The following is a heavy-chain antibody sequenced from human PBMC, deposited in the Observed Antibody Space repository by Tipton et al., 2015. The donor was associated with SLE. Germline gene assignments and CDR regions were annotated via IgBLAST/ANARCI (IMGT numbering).Heavy chain of an antibody. CDR1: GDTFSSYG. CDR2: IIPIFGIP. D-gene: IGHD3-10*01. CDR3: ARTYYYGTGTYFYRYYYMDV. Sequence: QLVQSGAEVKKPGSPVKVSCKASGDTFSSYGISWVRQAPGQGLEWMGGIIPIFGIPNYAQKFQGRVTFTSDESTSTVYMELHSLRPDDTAVYFCARTYYYGTGTYFYRYYYMDVWGRGTMVTVSS. V-gene: IGHV1-69*01. J-gene: IGHJ6*03.